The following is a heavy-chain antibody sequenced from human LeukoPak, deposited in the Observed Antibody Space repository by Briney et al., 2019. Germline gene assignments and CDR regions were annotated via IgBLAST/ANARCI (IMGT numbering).Heavy chain of an antibody. CDR3: AREGFSDGDYYFDY. CDR1: GFTFSSYG. D-gene: IGHD4-17*01. Sequence: GRSLRLSCAASGFTFSSYGMHWVRQAPGKGLEWVAVIWYDGSNKYYADSVKGRFTISRDNSKNTLYLQMNSLRAEDTAVYYCAREGFSDGDYYFDYWGQGTLVTVSS. V-gene: IGHV3-33*01. CDR2: IWYDGSNK. J-gene: IGHJ4*02.